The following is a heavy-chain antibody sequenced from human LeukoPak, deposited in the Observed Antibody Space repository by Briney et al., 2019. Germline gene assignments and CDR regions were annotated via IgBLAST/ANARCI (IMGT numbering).Heavy chain of an antibody. Sequence: GGSLRLSCAASGFTFSSYWMSWVRQAPGKGLEWVGRIKSKTDGGTTDYAAPVKGRFTISRDDSKNTLYLQMNSLKTEDTAVYYCTTGINYYDSSGYYYWGQGTLVTVSS. D-gene: IGHD3-22*01. CDR1: GFTFSSYW. CDR2: IKSKTDGGTT. J-gene: IGHJ4*02. CDR3: TTGINYYDSSGYYY. V-gene: IGHV3-15*01.